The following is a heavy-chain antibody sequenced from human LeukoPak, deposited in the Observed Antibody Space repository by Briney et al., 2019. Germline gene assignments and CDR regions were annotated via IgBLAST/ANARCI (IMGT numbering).Heavy chain of an antibody. V-gene: IGHV3-23*01. D-gene: IGHD6-19*01. J-gene: IGHJ4*02. Sequence: GGSLRLSCAASGFTFSSYAMSGLRQAPGKGLEWVSAMSGSGGSTYYADSVKGRFTISRDNSKNTLYLQMNSLRAEDTAVYYCAKDRYSSGWYRGGNFDYWGQGTLVTVSS. CDR2: MSGSGGST. CDR3: AKDRYSSGWYRGGNFDY. CDR1: GFTFSSYA.